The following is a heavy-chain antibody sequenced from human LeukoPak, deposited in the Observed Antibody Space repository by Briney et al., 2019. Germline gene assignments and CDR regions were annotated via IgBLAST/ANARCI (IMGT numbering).Heavy chain of an antibody. V-gene: IGHV3-21*01. D-gene: IGHD3-10*01. CDR3: ARGSHPQKIPLIRGGQRPYYMDV. CDR1: GFTFSNYN. J-gene: IGHJ6*03. Sequence: GGSLRLSCAASGFTFSNYNMILVRQTPGKGLEWVSSISSSSNYIYYADSVKGRFTISRDNAKNSLYLQVNSLRAEDTAVYYCARGSHPQKIPLIRGGQRPYYMDVWGKGTTVTISS. CDR2: ISSSSNYI.